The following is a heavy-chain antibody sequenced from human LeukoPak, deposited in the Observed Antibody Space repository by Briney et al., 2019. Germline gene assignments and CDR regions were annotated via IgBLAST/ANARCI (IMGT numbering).Heavy chain of an antibody. CDR1: GGSFSGYY. CDR2: INHSGST. Sequence: SETLSLTCAVYGGSFSGYYWSWIRQPPGKGLEWIGEINHSGSTNYNPSLKSRVTISVDTSKNQFSLKLSSVTAADTAVYYCASYYRSGTGWFDPWGQGTLVTVSS. D-gene: IGHD3-10*01. CDR3: ASYYRSGTGWFDP. J-gene: IGHJ5*02. V-gene: IGHV4-34*01.